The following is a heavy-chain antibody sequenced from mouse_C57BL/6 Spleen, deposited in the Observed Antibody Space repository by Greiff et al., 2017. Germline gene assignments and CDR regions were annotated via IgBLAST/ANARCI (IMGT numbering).Heavy chain of an antibody. CDR3: ALKPYYYGSSYWYFDV. CDR2: IYWDDDK. CDR1: GFSLSTSGMG. V-gene: IGHV8-12*01. J-gene: IGHJ1*03. D-gene: IGHD1-1*01. Sequence: QVTLKVSGPGILQSSQTLSLTCSFSGFSLSTSGMGVSWIRQPSGKGLEWLAHIYWDDDKRYNPSLKSRLTISKDTSRNQVFLKITSVDTADTATYYCALKPYYYGSSYWYFDVWGTGTTVTAS.